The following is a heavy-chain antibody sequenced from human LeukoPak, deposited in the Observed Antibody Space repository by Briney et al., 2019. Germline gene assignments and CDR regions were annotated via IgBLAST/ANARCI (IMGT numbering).Heavy chain of an antibody. V-gene: IGHV1-46*01. Sequence: GASVKVSCKASGYTFTGYYMHWVRQAPGQGLEWMGIINPSGGSTSYAQKFQGRVTMTRDTSTSTVYMELSSLRSEDTAVYYCARDCSSTSCHLGMDVWGQGTTVTVSS. CDR1: GYTFTGYY. CDR2: INPSGGST. D-gene: IGHD2-2*01. CDR3: ARDCSSTSCHLGMDV. J-gene: IGHJ6*02.